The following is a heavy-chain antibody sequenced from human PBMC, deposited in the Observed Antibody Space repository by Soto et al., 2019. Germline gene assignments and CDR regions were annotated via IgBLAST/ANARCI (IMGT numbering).Heavy chain of an antibody. D-gene: IGHD4-17*01. V-gene: IGHV3-23*01. CDR1: GFSFTSYA. CDR2: ISGSGDTT. J-gene: IGHJ6*03. CDR3: ATCYSDTYYDYMDV. Sequence: EVQLLESGGGLVQPGGSLRLSCAASGFSFTSYAMTWVRQAPETGLEWGSGISGSGDTTYYADSVKGRFSISRDNSKTTLYLHMNSRRVGDTAVYYCATCYSDTYYDYMDVWGKGTTVTVSS.